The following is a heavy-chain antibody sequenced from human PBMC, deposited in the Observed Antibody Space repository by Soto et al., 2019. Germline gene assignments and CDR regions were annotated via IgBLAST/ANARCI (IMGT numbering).Heavy chain of an antibody. CDR1: GYSFPSST. CDR3: AIANYGDNDY. D-gene: IGHD4-17*01. Sequence: QVPLVQSGAEVKRPGASVKVSCKASGYSFPSSTISWVRQAPGQGLEWMGWINAYNGNTKYTQKLQGRFTMTTDTSTSTAYMELENLRSDDTAMYFCAIANYGDNDYWGQGTLVTVSS. CDR2: INAYNGNT. J-gene: IGHJ4*02. V-gene: IGHV1-18*01.